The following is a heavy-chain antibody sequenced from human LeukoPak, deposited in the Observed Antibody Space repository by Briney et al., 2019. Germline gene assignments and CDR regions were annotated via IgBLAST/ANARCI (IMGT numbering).Heavy chain of an antibody. CDR2: IDPSDSYA. V-gene: IGHV5-10-1*01. J-gene: IGHJ6*04. CDR3: ARSDGMDV. Sequence: GESLKISCKGSGYSFTNYWISWVRQMPGKGLEWMGRIDPSDSYANYSPSFQGHVTVSVDKSISTAYLQWSSLKASDTAMYYCARSDGMDVWGKGTMVTVSS. CDR1: GYSFTNYW.